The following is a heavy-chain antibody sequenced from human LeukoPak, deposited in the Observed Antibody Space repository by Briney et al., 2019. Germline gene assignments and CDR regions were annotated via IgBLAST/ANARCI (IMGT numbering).Heavy chain of an antibody. V-gene: IGHV4-30-4*08. CDR1: GGSISSGDYY. J-gene: IGHJ3*02. CDR2: IYYSGST. CDR3: ARRYIPIVGIVGATDAFDI. Sequence: SETLSLTCTVSGGSISSGDYYWSWIRQPSGKGLEWIGYIYYSGSTYYNPSLKSRVTISVDTSKNQFSLKLSSVTAADTAVYYCARRYIPIVGIVGATDAFDIWGQGTMVTVSS. D-gene: IGHD1-26*01.